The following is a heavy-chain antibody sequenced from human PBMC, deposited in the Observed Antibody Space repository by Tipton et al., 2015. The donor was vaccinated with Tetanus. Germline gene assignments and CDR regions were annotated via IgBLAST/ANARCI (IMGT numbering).Heavy chain of an antibody. J-gene: IGHJ2*01. Sequence: SLRLSCAASGFPFSSYALIWVRQAPGKGLEWVSSTTADGSGTYYADSVKGRFTISRDNSRNMVYLQMNSLRADDTAVYFCTEDFRPNVGFDLWGRGTLVTVPS. CDR3: TEDFRPNVGFDL. V-gene: IGHV3-23*01. CDR2: TTADGSGT. D-gene: IGHD6-6*01. CDR1: GFPFSSYA.